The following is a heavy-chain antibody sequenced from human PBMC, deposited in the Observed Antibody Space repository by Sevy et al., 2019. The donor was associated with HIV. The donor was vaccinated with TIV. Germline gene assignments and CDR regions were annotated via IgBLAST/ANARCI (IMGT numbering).Heavy chain of an antibody. J-gene: IGHJ3*02. V-gene: IGHV4-39*01. CDR1: GGSISSSSYY. Sequence: SETLSLTCTVSGGSISSSSYYWGWIRQPPGKGLEWIGSIYYSGSTYYNPSLKSRVTISVDTSKNQFSLKLSSVTAADTAVYYCARQSITMIVVVITGYCAFDIWGQGTMVTVSS. CDR3: ARQSITMIVVVITGYCAFDI. D-gene: IGHD3-22*01. CDR2: IYYSGST.